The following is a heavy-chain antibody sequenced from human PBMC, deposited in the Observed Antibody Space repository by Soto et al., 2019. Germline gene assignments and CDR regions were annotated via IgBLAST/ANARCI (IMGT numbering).Heavy chain of an antibody. CDR1: GFTFDDYA. J-gene: IGHJ4*02. V-gene: IGHV3-23*01. D-gene: IGHD6-13*01. CDR3: AREDYSSTWYSDY. CDR2: ITATGGAI. Sequence: PGGSLRLSCAASGFTFDDYAMSWVRQAPGKGLEWVSTITATGGAIYYAASVKGRFTISRDNSKNTLYLHMNSLTAEDTAVYYCAREDYSSTWYSDYWGQGTLVTVSS.